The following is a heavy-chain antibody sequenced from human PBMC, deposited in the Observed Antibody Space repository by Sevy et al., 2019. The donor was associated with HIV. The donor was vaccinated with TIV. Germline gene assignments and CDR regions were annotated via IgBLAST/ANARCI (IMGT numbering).Heavy chain of an antibody. J-gene: IGHJ4*02. CDR1: GYSITSGFL. CDR2: VYHSGTA. CDR3: ARHSHGSGTYYVPFDS. D-gene: IGHD3-10*01. Sequence: SETLSLTCAVSGYSITSGFLWGWIRQPPGKWLEWIGSVYHSGTAYNNPSVNSRVIVSVDTSNNQFSLKLNSVTAADTAVYYCARHSHGSGTYYVPFDSWGQGTLVTVSS. V-gene: IGHV4-38-2*01.